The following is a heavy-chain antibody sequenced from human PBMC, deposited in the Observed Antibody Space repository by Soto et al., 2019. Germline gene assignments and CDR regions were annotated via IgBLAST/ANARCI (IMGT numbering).Heavy chain of an antibody. Sequence: GGSLRLSFAASGFTFGSYSMNWVRQAPGEWLEWVSSISSSSSYIYYADSVKGRFTISRDNAKNSLYLQMNSLRAEDTAVYYCARDLSNIVLMVYAPPLYYYGMDVWGQGTAVTVSS. J-gene: IGHJ6*02. CDR3: ARDLSNIVLMVYAPPLYYYGMDV. CDR1: GFTFGSYS. CDR2: ISSSSSYI. D-gene: IGHD2-8*01. V-gene: IGHV3-21*01.